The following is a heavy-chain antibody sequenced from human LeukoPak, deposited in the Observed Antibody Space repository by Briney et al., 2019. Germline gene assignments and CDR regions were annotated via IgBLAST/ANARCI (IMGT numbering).Heavy chain of an antibody. D-gene: IGHD2-2*02. V-gene: IGHV3-21*01. Sequence: GGSLRLSCAASGFAISSYSMNWVRQAPGKGLEWVSSISSSSYIYYADSVKGRFTISRDNAKNSLYLQMNSLRAEDTAVYYCARPVAYCSSTSCYTGDYWGQGTLVTVSS. CDR1: GFAISSYS. J-gene: IGHJ4*02. CDR2: ISSSSYI. CDR3: ARPVAYCSSTSCYTGDY.